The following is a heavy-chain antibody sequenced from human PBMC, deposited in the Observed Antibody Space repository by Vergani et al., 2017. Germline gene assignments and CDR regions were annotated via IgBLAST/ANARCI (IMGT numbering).Heavy chain of an antibody. J-gene: IGHJ4*02. V-gene: IGHV3-23*01. CDR3: TKGSRGYTGYFFDY. CDR1: GFSFPGYA. CDR2: VSGSSATP. D-gene: IGHD5-12*01. Sequence: EVQLSESGGGLVQPGGSLRLSCEASGFSFPGYAMSWVRQAPGKGLEWVSSVSGSSATPYYADSVKGRFIISRDNSKNTLHLQMNSLRADDTAVYYCTKGSRGYTGYFFDYWGQGTLATVSS.